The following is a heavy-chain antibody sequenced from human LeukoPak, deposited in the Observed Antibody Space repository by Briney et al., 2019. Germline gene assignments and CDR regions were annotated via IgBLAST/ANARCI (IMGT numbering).Heavy chain of an antibody. V-gene: IGHV3-21*06. J-gene: IGHJ4*02. CDR1: GFTFNYYA. Sequence: PGGSLRLSCAASGFTFNYYAMNWVRQAPGKGLEWVSSIDSSSRNIYYADSVKGRFTISRDNAKNSLYLQMNSLRAEDSALYYCAREGVGGYSQAFDYWSQGTLVTVSS. CDR3: AREGVGGYSQAFDY. CDR2: IDSSSRNI. D-gene: IGHD5-18*01.